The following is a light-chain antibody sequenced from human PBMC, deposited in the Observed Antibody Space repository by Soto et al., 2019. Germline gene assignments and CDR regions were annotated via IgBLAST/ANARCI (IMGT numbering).Light chain of an antibody. CDR3: LDDYNYPWT. CDR2: AAS. V-gene: IGKV1-6*01. J-gene: IGKJ1*01. CDR1: QGIRND. Sequence: AIEMTQSPSSLSASVGDRVTITCRASQGIRNDLGGYQQKPGNAPKLLIYAASTFQSGGPPRCGGSGSGAGFTLSISSLQTGDRATYYCLDDYNYPWTFGQGTKVEIK.